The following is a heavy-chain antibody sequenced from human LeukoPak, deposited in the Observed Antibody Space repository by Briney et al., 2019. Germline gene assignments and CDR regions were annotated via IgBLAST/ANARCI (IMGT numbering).Heavy chain of an antibody. CDR1: GGSINDFY. CDR3: ARLRSGSTPPPPHYYYGLDV. CDR2: IFYSGSA. V-gene: IGHV4-59*01. J-gene: IGHJ6*02. Sequence: SETLSLTCTVSGGSINDFYWTWIRQPPGKGLEWIGYIFYSGSANSDPSLESRVTISVDTSKNQFSLKLSSVTAADTAAYYCARLRSGSTPPPPHYYYGLDVWGQGTTVIVSS. D-gene: IGHD1-26*01.